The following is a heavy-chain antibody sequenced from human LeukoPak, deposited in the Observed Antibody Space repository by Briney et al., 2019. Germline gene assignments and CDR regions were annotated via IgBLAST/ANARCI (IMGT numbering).Heavy chain of an antibody. J-gene: IGHJ4*02. Sequence: PSETLSLTCAISGGSFIEYYWSWIRQPPGKGLEWIGDINDSGSTNSSPSLKSRVGISLDTSKSQLSLKLSPVTAADTATYFCARARRGTSSRALDYWGQGTLVTVSS. CDR2: INDSGST. CDR1: GGSFIEYY. CDR3: ARARRGTSSRALDY. D-gene: IGHD1-1*01. V-gene: IGHV4-34*01.